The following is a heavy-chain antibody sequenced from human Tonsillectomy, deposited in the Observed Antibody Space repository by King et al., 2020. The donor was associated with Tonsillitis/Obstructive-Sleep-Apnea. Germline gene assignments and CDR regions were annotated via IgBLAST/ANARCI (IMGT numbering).Heavy chain of an antibody. Sequence: VQLVESGGGLVKPGGSLRLSCAASGFTFSSYSMNWVRQAPGKGLEWVSSISSSSSYIYYADSVKGRFTISRDNAKNSLYLQMNSLRAEDTAVYYCSWSAPDLWGARYRGQGTLVTVSS. V-gene: IGHV3-21*01. CDR3: SWSAPDLWGARY. CDR1: GFTFSSYS. D-gene: IGHD3-16*01. CDR2: ISSSSSYI. J-gene: IGHJ4*01.